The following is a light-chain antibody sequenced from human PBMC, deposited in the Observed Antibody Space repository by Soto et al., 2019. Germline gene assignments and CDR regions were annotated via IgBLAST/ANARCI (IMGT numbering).Light chain of an antibody. CDR1: SSDVGGYTY. Sequence: QSALTQPASASGSPGQSITISCAGTSSDVGGYTYVSWYQQHPGKAPKLMIYDVSNRPSGVSNRFSGSKSGNTASLTISGLQAEDEADYYCTSYTSSSTPYFFGGGTKVTVL. J-gene: IGLJ1*01. CDR3: TSYTSSSTPYF. V-gene: IGLV2-14*01. CDR2: DVS.